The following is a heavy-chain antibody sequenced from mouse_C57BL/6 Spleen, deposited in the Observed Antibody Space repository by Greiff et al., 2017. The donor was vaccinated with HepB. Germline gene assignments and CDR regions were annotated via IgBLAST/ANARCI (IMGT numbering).Heavy chain of an antibody. V-gene: IGHV5-4*01. CDR3: ARLRTDYFDY. CDR2: ISDGGSYT. Sequence: DVQLVESGGGLVKPGGSLKLSCAASGFTFSSYAMSWVRQTPEKRLEWVATISDGGSYTYYPDNVKGRFTISRDNAKNNLYLQMSHLKSEDTAMYYCARLRTDYFDYWGQGTTLTVSS. D-gene: IGHD4-1*01. J-gene: IGHJ2*01. CDR1: GFTFSSYA.